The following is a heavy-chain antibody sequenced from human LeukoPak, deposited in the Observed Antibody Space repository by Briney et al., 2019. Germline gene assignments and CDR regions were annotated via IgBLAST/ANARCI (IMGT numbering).Heavy chain of an antibody. CDR3: ARLGYSSFDY. D-gene: IGHD2-15*01. CDR1: GFTFSGYS. CDR2: ISRGSSYI. J-gene: IGHJ4*02. V-gene: IGHV3-21*01. Sequence: PGGSLRLSCAASGFTFSGYSMNWVRQAPGKGLEWVSSISRGSSYIYYADSVKGRFITSRDNAKNSLSLQMNSLRAEDTAVYYCARLGYSSFDYWGRGTLVTVSS.